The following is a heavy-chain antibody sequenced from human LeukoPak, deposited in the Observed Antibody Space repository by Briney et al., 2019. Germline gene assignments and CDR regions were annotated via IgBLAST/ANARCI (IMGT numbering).Heavy chain of an antibody. V-gene: IGHV3-30*18. Sequence: GESLKISCKGSGYSFTSYWIGWVRQAPGKGLEWVAVISYDGSNKYYADSVKGRFTISRDNSKNTLYLQMNSLRAEDTAVYYCAKDSGYSYGGFDYWGQGTLVTVSS. CDR3: AKDSGYSYGGFDY. CDR2: ISYDGSNK. CDR1: GYSFTSYW. D-gene: IGHD5-18*01. J-gene: IGHJ4*02.